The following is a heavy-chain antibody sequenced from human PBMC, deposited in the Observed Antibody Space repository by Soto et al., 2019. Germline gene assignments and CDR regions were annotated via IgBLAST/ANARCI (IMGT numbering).Heavy chain of an antibody. CDR2: IYYSGST. D-gene: IGHD3-10*01. V-gene: IGHV4-39*01. Sequence: SETLSLTCTVSGGSVSSSSYYWGWIRQPPGKGLEWIGSIYYSGSTYYNPSLKSRVTISVDTSKNQFSLKLSSVTAADTAVYYCARQYGSGSYLGDAFDIWGQGTMVTVSS. CDR1: GGSVSSSSYY. CDR3: ARQYGSGSYLGDAFDI. J-gene: IGHJ3*02.